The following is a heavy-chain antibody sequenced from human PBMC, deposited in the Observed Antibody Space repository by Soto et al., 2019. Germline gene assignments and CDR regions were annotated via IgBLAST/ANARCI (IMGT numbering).Heavy chain of an antibody. CDR2: IWYDGNNK. CDR1: GFIFSKYG. CDR3: ARGSYEAASGIDY. J-gene: IGHJ4*02. V-gene: IGHV3-33*01. Sequence: GGSLRLSCAASGFIFSKYGMHWVRQAPGKGLEWVTIIWYDGNNKYYADSVKGRFAISRDNSKNTLYLQMNSLRAEDTALYYCARGSYEAASGIDYWGQGTLVTVSS. D-gene: IGHD6-13*01.